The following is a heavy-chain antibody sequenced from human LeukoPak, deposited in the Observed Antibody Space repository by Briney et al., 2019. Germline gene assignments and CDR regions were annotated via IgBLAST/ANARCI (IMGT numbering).Heavy chain of an antibody. CDR2: IYTSGST. CDR3: ARDIGGSSGWYNYFDY. CDR1: GGSISSGSYY. Sequence: SQTLSLTCTVSGGSISSGSYYWSWIRQPAGKGLEWIGRIYTSGSTNYNPSPKSRVTISVDTSKNQFSLRLSSVTAADTAVYYCARDIGGSSGWYNYFDYWGQGALVTVSS. J-gene: IGHJ4*02. D-gene: IGHD6-19*01. V-gene: IGHV4-61*02.